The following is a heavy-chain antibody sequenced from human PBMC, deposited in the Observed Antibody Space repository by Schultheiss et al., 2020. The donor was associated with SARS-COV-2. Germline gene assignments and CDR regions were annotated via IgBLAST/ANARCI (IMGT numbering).Heavy chain of an antibody. CDR3: ARPGIGWETYYFDL. Sequence: SETLSLTCTVSGGSISSHYWSWMRQPPGNGLEWIGSLYYSGSTYYNPSLRSRLTISADTSKNQFSLKLRSVTAADTAVYYCARPGIGWETYYFDLWGQGTLVTVSS. D-gene: IGHD6-19*01. J-gene: IGHJ4*01. V-gene: IGHV4-59*05. CDR1: GGSISSHY. CDR2: LYYSGST.